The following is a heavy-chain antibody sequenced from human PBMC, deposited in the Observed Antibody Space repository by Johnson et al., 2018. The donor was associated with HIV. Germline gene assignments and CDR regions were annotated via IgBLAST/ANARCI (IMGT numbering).Heavy chain of an antibody. Sequence: QVQLVESGGALVQPGGSLRLSCAASGFTFTDYYISWIRQAPGKGLEWISYVNRGNAMYYADSVKGRFAISRDTVKNSIYLQLNSLKVEDTAVYYCARSYSTDALDVWGQGTMVTVSS. CDR2: VNRGNAM. CDR3: ARSYSTDALDV. D-gene: IGHD3-10*01. V-gene: IGHV3-11*04. CDR1: GFTFTDYY. J-gene: IGHJ3*01.